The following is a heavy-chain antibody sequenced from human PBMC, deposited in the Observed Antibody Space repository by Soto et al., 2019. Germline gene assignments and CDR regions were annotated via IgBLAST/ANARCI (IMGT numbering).Heavy chain of an antibody. V-gene: IGHV5-51*01. CDR2: IYPGDSDT. J-gene: IGHJ3*02. CDR3: ARPYDFWSGYWEGNAFDI. D-gene: IGHD3-3*01. CDR1: GYSFTSYW. Sequence: GESLKISCKGSGYSFTSYWIGWVRQMPGKGLEWMGIIYPGDSDTRYSPSFQGQVTISADKSISTAYLQWSSLKASDTAMYYCARPYDFWSGYWEGNAFDIWGQGTMVTVSS.